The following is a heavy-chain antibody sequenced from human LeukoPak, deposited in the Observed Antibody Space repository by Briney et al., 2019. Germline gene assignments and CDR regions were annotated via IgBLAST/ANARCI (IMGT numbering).Heavy chain of an antibody. Sequence: PGGSLRLSCAASGFTFRSYWMSWVRQAPGKGLQWVAVIAYDGSNKNYGDSVKGRFTISRDNSKNTVYLQMNSLRAEDTALYYCARALSAMVADNWGQGTLVTVSS. V-gene: IGHV3-33*08. D-gene: IGHD5-18*01. J-gene: IGHJ4*02. CDR3: ARALSAMVADN. CDR1: GFTFRSYW. CDR2: IAYDGSNK.